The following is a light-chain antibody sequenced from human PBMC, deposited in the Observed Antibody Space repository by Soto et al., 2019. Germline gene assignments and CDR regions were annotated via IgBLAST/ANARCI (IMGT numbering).Light chain of an antibody. Sequence: DIQMTQSPPSLSASVGDRVTITCRASHDISNYLAWYQQKPGKVPNLLINSASTLQSGVPSRFSGSGSGTDFTLTISSLQPEDVATYYCQKSNSAPFTFGPGTRVDIK. V-gene: IGKV1-27*01. CDR3: QKSNSAPFT. CDR1: HDISNY. CDR2: SAS. J-gene: IGKJ3*01.